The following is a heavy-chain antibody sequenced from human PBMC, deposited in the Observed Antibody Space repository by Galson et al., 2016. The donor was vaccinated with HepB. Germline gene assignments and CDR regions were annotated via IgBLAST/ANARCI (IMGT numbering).Heavy chain of an antibody. CDR2: IIPIVSTT. D-gene: IGHD1-14*01. V-gene: IGHV1-69*06. J-gene: IGHJ6*02. CDR3: ARVTGGDGMDV. CDR1: GSTFSSYG. Sequence: SCKASGSTFSSYGISWVRQAPGQGLEWMGAIIPIVSTTKYGQKFQGRVTITADKVTKTAYMEVSSLRSADTAVYYCARVTGGDGMDVWGQGTAVTVSS.